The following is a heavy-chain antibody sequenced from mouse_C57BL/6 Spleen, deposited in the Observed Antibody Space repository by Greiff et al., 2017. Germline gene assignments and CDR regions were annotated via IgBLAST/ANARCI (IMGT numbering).Heavy chain of an antibody. CDR1: GYTFTDYE. D-gene: IGHD1-1*01. V-gene: IGHV1-15*01. Sequence: QVQLQQSGAELVRPGASVTLSCKASGYTFTDYEMHWVKQTPVHGLEWIGAIDPETGGTAYNQKFKGKAILTADKSSSTAYMELRSLTSEDSAVYYCTSSRYYYGSSLAWFAYWGQGTLVTVSA. CDR3: TSSRYYYGSSLAWFAY. J-gene: IGHJ3*01. CDR2: IDPETGGT.